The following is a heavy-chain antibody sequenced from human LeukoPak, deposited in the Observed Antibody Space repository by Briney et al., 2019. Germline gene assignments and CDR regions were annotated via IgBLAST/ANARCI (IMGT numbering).Heavy chain of an antibody. J-gene: IGHJ3*02. V-gene: IGHV4-4*02. D-gene: IGHD6-13*01. Sequence: NPSETLSLTCAVSGGSISSSNWWSWVRQPPGKGLEWIGEIYHSGSTNYNPSLKSRVTISVDKSKNQFSLKLSSVTAADTAVYYCARANAELADAFDIWGQGTMVTVSS. CDR2: IYHSGST. CDR3: ARANAELADAFDI. CDR1: GGSISSSNW.